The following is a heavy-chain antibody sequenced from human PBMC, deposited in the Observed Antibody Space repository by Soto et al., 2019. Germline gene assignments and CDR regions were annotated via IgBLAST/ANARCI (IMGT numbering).Heavy chain of an antibody. CDR3: AKDRPGVNWNYAYYYYGMDV. CDR1: GFTFSSYA. J-gene: IGHJ6*02. CDR2: ISGSGGST. D-gene: IGHD1-7*01. V-gene: IGHV3-23*01. Sequence: EVQLLESGGGLVQPGGSLRLSCAASGFTFSSYAMSWVRQAPGKGLEWVSAISGSGGSTYYADSVKGRFTISRDNSKNTLYLQMNSLRAGDTAVYYCAKDRPGVNWNYAYYYYGMDVWGQGTTVTVSS.